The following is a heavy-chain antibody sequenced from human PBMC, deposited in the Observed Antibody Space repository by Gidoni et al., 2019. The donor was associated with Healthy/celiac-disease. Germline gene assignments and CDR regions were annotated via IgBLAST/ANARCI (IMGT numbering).Heavy chain of an antibody. D-gene: IGHD3-9*01. CDR1: GFTFSNDW. CDR2: IKSKTDGGKT. CDR3: TTDYFDWISPGY. Sequence: EVQLVSSVCGLVKPGGSLRLSCSASGFTFSNDWMSWVRQAPGKGLEWVGRIKSKTDGGKTDYAAPVKGRVNISRDDSKNTLYLQMNSLKTEETAVYYCTTDYFDWISPGYWGQGTLVTVSS. J-gene: IGHJ4*02. V-gene: IGHV3-15*01.